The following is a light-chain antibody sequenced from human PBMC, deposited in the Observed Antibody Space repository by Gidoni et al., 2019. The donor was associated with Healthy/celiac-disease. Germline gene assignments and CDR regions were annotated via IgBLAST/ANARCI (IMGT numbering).Light chain of an antibody. CDR2: AAS. V-gene: IGKV1-39*01. Sequence: DIQMTQSPSSLSASVGDRVTITCRASQSISSYLNWYQQKPGKAPKLLIYAASSLQSGVPSRFRGSGSGTDFTLTISSLQHEDFETYYCQQSDSTPYTVGQGTKREIK. CDR3: QQSDSTPYT. CDR1: QSISSY. J-gene: IGKJ2*01.